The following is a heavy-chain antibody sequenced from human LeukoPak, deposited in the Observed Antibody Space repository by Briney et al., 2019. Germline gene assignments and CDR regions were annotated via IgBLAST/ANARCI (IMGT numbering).Heavy chain of an antibody. D-gene: IGHD2-8*02. CDR1: GFTFSSYE. V-gene: IGHV3-48*03. CDR2: ISSSGSTI. J-gene: IGHJ3*02. CDR3: AGDRGWWNPKSDAFDI. Sequence: PGGSLRLSCAASGFTFSSYEMNWVRQAPGKGLEWVSYISSSGSTIYYADSVRGRFTISRDNAKNSLYLQMNSLRAEDTAVYYCAGDRGWWNPKSDAFDIWGQGTMVTVSS.